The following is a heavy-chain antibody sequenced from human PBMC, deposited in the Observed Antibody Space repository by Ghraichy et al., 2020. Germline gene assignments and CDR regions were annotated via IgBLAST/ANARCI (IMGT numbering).Heavy chain of an antibody. J-gene: IGHJ3*02. V-gene: IGHV4-59*08. CDR1: GGSISSYY. CDR2: IYYSGST. CDR3: ARHSRYFDWLFQGNDAFDI. Sequence: SETLSLTCTVSGGSISSYYWSWIRQPPGKGLEWIGYIYYSGSTNYNPSLKSRVTISVDTSKNQFSLKLSSVTAADTAVYYCARHSRYFDWLFQGNDAFDIWGQGTMVTVSS. D-gene: IGHD3-9*01.